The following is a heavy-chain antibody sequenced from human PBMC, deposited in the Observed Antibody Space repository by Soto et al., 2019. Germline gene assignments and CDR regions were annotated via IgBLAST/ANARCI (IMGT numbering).Heavy chain of an antibody. V-gene: IGHV1-3*01. CDR3: AGNWVDP. CDR1: VYTFTSYA. J-gene: IGHJ5*02. CDR2: INSGNGNT. Sequence: ASVKVSCKASVYTFTSYAMHWVRQAPGQRLELMGWINSGNGNTKXSQNFQGRVXITRDASASTSXMELSXLRSEDTAVYYCAGNWVDPWGQGTLVTVSS.